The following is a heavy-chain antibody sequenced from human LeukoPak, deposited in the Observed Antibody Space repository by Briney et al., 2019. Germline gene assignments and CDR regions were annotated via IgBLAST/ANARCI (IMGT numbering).Heavy chain of an antibody. CDR1: GGTFSSYA. Sequence: SVKVSCKASGGTFSSYAISWVRQAPGQGLEWMGRIIPILGIANYAQKFQGGVTITADKSTSTAYMELSSLRSEDTAVYYCARVPNPTSNNCSSTSCYPYYGMDVWGQGTTVTVSS. CDR2: IIPILGIA. V-gene: IGHV1-69*04. D-gene: IGHD2-2*01. CDR3: ARVPNPTSNNCSSTSCYPYYGMDV. J-gene: IGHJ6*02.